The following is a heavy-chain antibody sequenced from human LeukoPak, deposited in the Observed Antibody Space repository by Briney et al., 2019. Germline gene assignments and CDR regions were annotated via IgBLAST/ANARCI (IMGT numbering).Heavy chain of an antibody. CDR1: GFTFSSYW. CDR2: INSDGSST. J-gene: IGHJ4*02. CDR3: ARSYGSSRGWY. V-gene: IGHV3-74*01. D-gene: IGHD6-6*01. Sequence: GGSLRLSCAASGFTFSSYWMHWVRQGPGKGLVWVSRINSDGSSTSYADSVKGRFTISRDNAKNTLYLQMNSLRAEDTAVYYCARSYGSSRGWYWGQGTLVTVSS.